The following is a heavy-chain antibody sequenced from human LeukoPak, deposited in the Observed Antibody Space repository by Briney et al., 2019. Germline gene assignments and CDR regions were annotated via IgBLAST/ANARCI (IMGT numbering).Heavy chain of an antibody. J-gene: IGHJ4*02. CDR3: ARETYDSSGYWVDY. D-gene: IGHD3-22*01. V-gene: IGHV1-69*05. Sequence: SVKASCKASGGTFSSYAISWVRQAPGQGLEWMGRIIPIFGTANYAQKFQGRVTITTDESTSTAYMELSSLRSEDTAVYYCARETYDSSGYWVDYWGQGTLVTVSS. CDR2: IIPIFGTA. CDR1: GGTFSSYA.